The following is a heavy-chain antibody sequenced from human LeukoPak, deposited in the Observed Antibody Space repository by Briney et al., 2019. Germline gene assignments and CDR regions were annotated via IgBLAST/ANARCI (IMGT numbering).Heavy chain of an antibody. Sequence: ASVKVSCKASGYTFTGYYMHWVRQAPGQGLESLGWINPNSGGTNYAQKFQGRVTMTRDTSISTAYMELSRLRSDDTAVYYCARGSITMIVVAHGNFDLWGRGTLVTVSS. CDR2: INPNSGGT. CDR1: GYTFTGYY. CDR3: ARGSITMIVVAHGNFDL. V-gene: IGHV1-2*02. D-gene: IGHD3-22*01. J-gene: IGHJ2*01.